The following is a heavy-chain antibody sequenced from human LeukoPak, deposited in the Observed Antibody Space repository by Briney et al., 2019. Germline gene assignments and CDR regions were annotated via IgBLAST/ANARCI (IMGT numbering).Heavy chain of an antibody. Sequence: GWALRLSCLASGLTFRSYWMQEVRQAAAPGLLWVSGISASGGSAYYADSVKGRFTISRDNSKNTLYLQMNSLRAEDTAVYYCAKGGPTGDLRSPGRDWWGQGALVTVSS. J-gene: IGHJ4*02. V-gene: IGHV3-23*01. CDR3: AKGGPTGDLRSPGRDW. CDR2: ISASGGSA. CDR1: GLTFRSYW. D-gene: IGHD7-27*01.